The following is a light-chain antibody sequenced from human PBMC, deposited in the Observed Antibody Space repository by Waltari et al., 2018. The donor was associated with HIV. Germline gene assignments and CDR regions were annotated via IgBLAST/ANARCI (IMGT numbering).Light chain of an antibody. CDR2: GTS. J-gene: IGKJ2*01. CDR3: QQRSDWPYT. Sequence: ELVLTQSPATLSLSPGEGATLSCRASPSVSSHLAWYQQIPGHPPRLLIYGTSNRAPGVPARFSGSGSGTDFTLTISSLEPEDFAVYFCQQRSDWPYTFGQGTKVEIK. CDR1: PSVSSH. V-gene: IGKV3-11*01.